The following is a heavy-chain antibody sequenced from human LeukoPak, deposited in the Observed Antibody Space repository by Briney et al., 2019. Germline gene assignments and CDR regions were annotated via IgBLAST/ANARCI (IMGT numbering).Heavy chain of an antibody. J-gene: IGHJ4*02. CDR2: INHSGST. D-gene: IGHD3-22*01. Sequence: SETLSLTCAVYGGSFSGYYWSWIRQPPGKGLEWIGEINHSGSTNYNPSLKRRGTISVDTYKNQFSLKLSSVTAADTAVYYCARDVGYYYDSSGYYDYWGQGTLVTVSS. CDR3: ARDVGYYYDSSGYYDY. V-gene: IGHV4-34*01. CDR1: GGSFSGYY.